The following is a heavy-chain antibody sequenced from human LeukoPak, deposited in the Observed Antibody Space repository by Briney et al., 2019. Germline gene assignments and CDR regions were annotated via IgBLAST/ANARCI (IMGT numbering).Heavy chain of an antibody. J-gene: IGHJ4*02. CDR3: ARDAKTYYYDSSGYPPLIPPP. Sequence: GGSLRLSCAASGFTVSSNYMSWVRQAPGKGLEWVSDIYSGDGTNYADSVKGRFTISRDNAKNSLYLQMNSLRAEDTAVYYCARDAKTYYYDSSGYPPLIPPPWGQGTLVTVSS. D-gene: IGHD3-22*01. CDR2: IYSGDGT. V-gene: IGHV3-53*01. CDR1: GFTVSSNY.